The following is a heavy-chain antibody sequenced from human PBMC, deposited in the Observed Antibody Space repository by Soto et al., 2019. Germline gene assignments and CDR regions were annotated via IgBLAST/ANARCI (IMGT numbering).Heavy chain of an antibody. CDR3: ARDTPIPSRELKYYFDY. CDR1: GFTFSSYG. Sequence: GGSLRLSCAASGFTFSSYGMHWVRQAPGKGLEWVAVIWYDGSNKYYADSVKGRFTISRDNSKNTLYLQMNSLRAEDTAVYYCARDTPIPSRELKYYFDYWGQGTLVTVSS. D-gene: IGHD1-26*01. CDR2: IWYDGSNK. V-gene: IGHV3-33*01. J-gene: IGHJ4*02.